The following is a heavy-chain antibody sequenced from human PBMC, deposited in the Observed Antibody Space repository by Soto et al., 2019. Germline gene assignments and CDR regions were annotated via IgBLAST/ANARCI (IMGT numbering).Heavy chain of an antibody. D-gene: IGHD2-2*01. CDR2: IIPILGIA. V-gene: IGHV1-69*02. J-gene: IGHJ6*02. CDR3: ARVIVPAAIYYGMDV. CDR1: GGTFSSYT. Sequence: QVQLVRSGAEVKKPGSSVKVSCKASGGTFSSYTISWVRQAPGQGLEWMGRIIPILGIANYAQKFQGRVTITADKSTSTAYMELSSLRSEDTAVYYCARVIVPAAIYYGMDVWGQGTTVTVSS.